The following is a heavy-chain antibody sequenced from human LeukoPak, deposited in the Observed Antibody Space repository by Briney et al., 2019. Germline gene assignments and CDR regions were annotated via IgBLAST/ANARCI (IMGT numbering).Heavy chain of an antibody. CDR1: GFTFSSYA. V-gene: IGHV4-38-2*01. Sequence: GSLRLSCAASGFTFSSYAMIWVRQSPGKGLEWIGSIYYSGSTYYNPSLKSRVTISVDTSKNQFSLKLSSVTAADTAVYYCARCRNWFDPWGQGTLVTVSS. J-gene: IGHJ5*02. CDR2: IYYSGST. CDR3: ARCRNWFDP.